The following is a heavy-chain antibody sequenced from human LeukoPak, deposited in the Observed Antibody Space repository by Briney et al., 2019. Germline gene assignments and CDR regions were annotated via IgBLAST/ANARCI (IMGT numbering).Heavy chain of an antibody. CDR3: IKDRIGTWSYDH. D-gene: IGHD3-22*01. Sequence: GGSLRLSCSASGFTFSGHCMHWVRQAPGKGLEYVSSISINGDKTYYAESVKGRFTISRDNSKNTLYLQLSSLRVEDTAVYYCIKDRIGTWSYDHWGQGTLLTVSS. V-gene: IGHV3-64D*06. CDR1: GFTFSGHC. CDR2: ISINGDKT. J-gene: IGHJ1*01.